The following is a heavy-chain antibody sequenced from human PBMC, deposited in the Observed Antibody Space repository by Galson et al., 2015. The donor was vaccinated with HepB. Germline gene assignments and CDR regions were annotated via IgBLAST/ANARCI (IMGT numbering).Heavy chain of an antibody. CDR1: GFTFSDYN. D-gene: IGHD2-2*01. V-gene: IGHV3-48*03. J-gene: IGHJ4*02. Sequence: LRLSCAASGFTFSDYNMNWVRQAPGKGLEWISHIKSSGSTIYYADSVKGRFIISRDNAKNSLYLQMNSLRAEDTAVYFCARDRGLYCSSTTCLIDYWGQGTLVTVSS. CDR3: ARDRGLYCSSTTCLIDY. CDR2: IKSSGSTI.